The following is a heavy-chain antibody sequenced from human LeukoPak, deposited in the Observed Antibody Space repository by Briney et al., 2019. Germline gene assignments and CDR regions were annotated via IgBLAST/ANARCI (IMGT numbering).Heavy chain of an antibody. D-gene: IGHD1-26*01. Sequence: GESLRLSCAASGFTFSSYAMSWVRQAPGKGLEWVSAVSGSGGSTYYADSVKGRFTISRDDSRNTLYLQMNSLRGDDTAVYYCAKDVGKWESLHFFDYWGQGTLVTVSS. CDR1: GFTFSSYA. J-gene: IGHJ4*02. CDR3: AKDVGKWESLHFFDY. CDR2: VSGSGGST. V-gene: IGHV3-23*01.